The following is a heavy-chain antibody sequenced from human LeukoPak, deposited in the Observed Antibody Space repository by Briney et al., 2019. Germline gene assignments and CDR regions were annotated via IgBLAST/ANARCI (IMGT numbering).Heavy chain of an antibody. CDR3: ARESGPADYYYYMDV. Sequence: SETLSLTCTVSGGSITSSFFWTWIRQPPGKGLEWIGSIYYSGSTYYNPSLKSRVTVSVDTSKNQFSLKLSSVTAADTAVYYCARESGPADYYYYMDVWGKGTTVTISS. CDR1: GGSITSSFF. CDR2: IYYSGST. D-gene: IGHD2-15*01. V-gene: IGHV4-39*07. J-gene: IGHJ6*03.